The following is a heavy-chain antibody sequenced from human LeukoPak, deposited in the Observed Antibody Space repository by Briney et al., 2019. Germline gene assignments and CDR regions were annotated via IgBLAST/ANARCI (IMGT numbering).Heavy chain of an antibody. V-gene: IGHV1-18*01. Sequence: ASVKVSCKASGYTFTSYGISWVRQAPGQGLEWMGWISAYNGNTNYAQKLQGRVTMTTDTSTSTAYMELRSLGSDDTAVYYCASLGQVSSSWYENWFDPWGQGTLVTVSS. CDR2: ISAYNGNT. CDR1: GYTFTSYG. D-gene: IGHD6-13*01. CDR3: ASLGQVSSSWYENWFDP. J-gene: IGHJ5*02.